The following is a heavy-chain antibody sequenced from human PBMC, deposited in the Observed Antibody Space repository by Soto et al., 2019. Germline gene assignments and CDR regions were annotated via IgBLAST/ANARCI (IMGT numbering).Heavy chain of an antibody. CDR3: ASLDSSRRGSVTATLSLFYYSMDV. V-gene: IGHV1-69*12. CDR1: GGTFSSYA. D-gene: IGHD2-21*02. Sequence: QVQLVQSGAEVKKPGSSVKVSCKASGGTFSSYAISWVRQAPGQGLEWMGGIIPIFGTANYAQKFQGRVTITADESTSTAYIELSSLRSEETAVYYCASLDSSRRGSVTATLSLFYYSMDVWGQGTTVTVSS. J-gene: IGHJ6*02. CDR2: IIPIFGTA.